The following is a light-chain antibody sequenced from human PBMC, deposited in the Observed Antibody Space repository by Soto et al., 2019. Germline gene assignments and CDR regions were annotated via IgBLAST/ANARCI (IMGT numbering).Light chain of an antibody. Sequence: DIQMTQSPSSLSASVGDRVTITCRASQSISSYLNWYQQKPGKDPKLLIYAASSLQSGVPSRFSGSGSGTDFTLTISSLQPDEFATYYWQQSYSTPLTFGGGTKVEIK. CDR2: AAS. CDR3: QQSYSTPLT. V-gene: IGKV1-39*01. J-gene: IGKJ4*01. CDR1: QSISSY.